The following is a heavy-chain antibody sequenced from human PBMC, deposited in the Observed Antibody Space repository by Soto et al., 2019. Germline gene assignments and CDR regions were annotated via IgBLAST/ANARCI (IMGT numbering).Heavy chain of an antibody. CDR3: ARDKHDYFNRGIGFDT. D-gene: IGHD4-17*01. CDR2: TYYRSKWYN. J-gene: IGHJ5*02. Sequence: NXIXQSPSRGLEWLGRTYYRSKWYNDYAVSVKSRITINPDTSKSQFSLQLNSVTPEDTAVYYCARDKHDYFNRGIGFDTWGQGILVTVSS. V-gene: IGHV6-1*01.